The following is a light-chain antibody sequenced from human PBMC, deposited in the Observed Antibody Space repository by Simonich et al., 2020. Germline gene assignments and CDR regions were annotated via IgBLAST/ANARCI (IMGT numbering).Light chain of an antibody. Sequence: QSALTQPASVSGSPGQSITISCTGTRSDVGGYNYVSWYQQHPGKAPKLMIYDVSTRPSGVSNRFSGSKSGNTASLTISGLQAEDEADYYCSSYTSSSTWVFGGGTKLTVL. CDR2: DVS. CDR3: SSYTSSSTWV. J-gene: IGLJ3*02. V-gene: IGLV2-14*01. CDR1: RSDVGGYNY.